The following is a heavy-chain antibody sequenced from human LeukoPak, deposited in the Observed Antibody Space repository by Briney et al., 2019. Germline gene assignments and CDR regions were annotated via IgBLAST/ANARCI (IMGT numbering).Heavy chain of an antibody. D-gene: IGHD3-22*01. Sequence: ASVTVSCKASGYTFTGYYMHWVRQAPGQGLEWMGRINPNSGGTNYAQKFQGRVTMTRDTSISTAYMELSRLRSDDTAVYYCARDLTGDSSGYNTDYWGQGTLVTVSS. CDR1: GYTFTGYY. V-gene: IGHV1-2*06. CDR2: INPNSGGT. CDR3: ARDLTGDSSGYNTDY. J-gene: IGHJ4*02.